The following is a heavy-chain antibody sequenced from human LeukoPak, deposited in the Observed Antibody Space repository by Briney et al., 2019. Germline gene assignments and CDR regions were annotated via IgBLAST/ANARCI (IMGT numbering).Heavy chain of an antibody. Sequence: AGGSLRLSCAASGFTFSSYAMSWVRQAPGKGLEWVSAISGSGGSTYYADSVKGRLTISRDNSKNTLYLQMNSLRAEDTAVYYCAEPEGGYYDIRPDWGQGTLVTVSS. D-gene: IGHD3-22*01. V-gene: IGHV3-23*01. J-gene: IGHJ4*02. CDR1: GFTFSSYA. CDR2: ISGSGGST. CDR3: AEPEGGYYDIRPD.